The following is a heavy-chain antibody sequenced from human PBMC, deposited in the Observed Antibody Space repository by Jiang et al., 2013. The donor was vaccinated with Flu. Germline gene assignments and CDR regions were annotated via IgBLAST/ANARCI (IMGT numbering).Heavy chain of an antibody. CDR3: AREGAQGDIPYFDY. J-gene: IGHJ4*02. D-gene: IGHD3-9*01. Sequence: VRQAPGQGLEWMGWINPNSGGTNYAQKFQGRVTMTRDTSISTAYMELSRLRSDDTAVYYCAREGAQGDIPYFDYWGQGTLVTVSS. CDR2: INPNSGGT. V-gene: IGHV1-2*02.